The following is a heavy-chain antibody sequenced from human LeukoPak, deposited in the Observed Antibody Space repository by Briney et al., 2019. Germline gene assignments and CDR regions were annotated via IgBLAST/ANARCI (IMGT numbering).Heavy chain of an antibody. CDR1: GFTFSRSG. D-gene: IGHD5-12*01. CDR3: ARDPTQLLRYGYFDS. Sequence: GGSLRLSCAVSGFTFSRSGMNWVRQAQGKGREWVSSMNNVGRHIYYADSVKARFTIPRDNAKNSLYLQMNSLRAEDTAVYYCARDPTQLLRYGYFDSGGREPWSPSPQ. CDR2: MNNVGRHI. V-gene: IGHV3-21*01. J-gene: IGHJ4*02.